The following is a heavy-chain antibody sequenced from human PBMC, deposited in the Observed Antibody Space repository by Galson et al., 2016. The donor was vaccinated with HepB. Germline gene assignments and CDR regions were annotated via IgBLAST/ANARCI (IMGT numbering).Heavy chain of an antibody. Sequence: SLRLSCAASGFTLRNHGMHWVRQAPGKGLEWVTVISYDGSNKYYADSVKGRFTISRDNSKNTLYLQMNSLRAEETAVYSGAKAGSRAFIVALDYGMYVWGQGTTVTFS. V-gene: IGHV3-30*18. D-gene: IGHD5-12*01. CDR3: AKAGSRAFIVALDYGMYV. CDR1: GFTLRNHG. J-gene: IGHJ6*02. CDR2: ISYDGSNK.